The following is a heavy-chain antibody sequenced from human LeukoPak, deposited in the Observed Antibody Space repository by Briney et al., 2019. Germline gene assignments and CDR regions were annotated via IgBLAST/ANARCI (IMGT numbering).Heavy chain of an antibody. CDR2: VNHCGST. Sequence: SETLTLTCTASGFTIRTNCWSWIRQAPGKGLEWIGSVNHCGSTNVYASLKSRATILVDRSKNQFSLKLTSVTAADTALYYWAKMGGHFYDSSNYDPNWFDHWGQGIQVTASS. CDR1: GFTIRTNC. J-gene: IGHJ5*02. V-gene: IGHV4-59*01. CDR3: AKMGGHFYDSSNYDPNWFDH. D-gene: IGHD3-22*01.